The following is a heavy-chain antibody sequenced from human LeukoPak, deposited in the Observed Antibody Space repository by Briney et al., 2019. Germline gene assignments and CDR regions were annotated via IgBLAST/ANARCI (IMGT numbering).Heavy chain of an antibody. CDR3: ARVNGGATDFDY. J-gene: IGHJ4*02. V-gene: IGHV3-21*01. Sequence: GGSLRLSCAASGFTFSSYAMSWVRQAPGKGLEWVSSISSSSSYIYYADSVKGRFTISRDNAKNSLYLQMNSLRAEDTAVYYCARVNGGATDFDYWGQGTLVTVSS. D-gene: IGHD1-26*01. CDR1: GFTFSSYA. CDR2: ISSSSSYI.